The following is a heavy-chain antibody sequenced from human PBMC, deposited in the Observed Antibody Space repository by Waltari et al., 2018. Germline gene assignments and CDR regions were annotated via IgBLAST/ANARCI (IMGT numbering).Heavy chain of an antibody. CDR1: GGSFSGYY. D-gene: IGHD4-17*01. Sequence: QVQLQQWGAGLLKPSETLSLTCAVYGGSFSGYYWSWIRQPPGKGLEWIGEISHSGSTNYNPSLKSRVTISVDTSKNQFSLKLSSVTAADTAVYYCARGRRAVTTRNWFDPWGQGTLVTVSS. V-gene: IGHV4-34*01. CDR2: ISHSGST. J-gene: IGHJ5*02. CDR3: ARGRRAVTTRNWFDP.